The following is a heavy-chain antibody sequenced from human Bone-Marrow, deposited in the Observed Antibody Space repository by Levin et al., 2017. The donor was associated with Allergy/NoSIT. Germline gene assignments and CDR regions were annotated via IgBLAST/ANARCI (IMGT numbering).Heavy chain of an antibody. D-gene: IGHD2-2*01. CDR1: GFTLDNFG. CDR3: ARVGGPCSASSCYAYFDF. V-gene: IGHV3-23*01. CDR2: VTVGGAST. Sequence: TGGSLRLSCAAAGFTLDNFGMTWVRQAPEKGLDWVSTVTVGGASTNYADSVRGRFAISRDTSQNTLYLQLDSLRVEDTAIYYCARVGGPCSASSCYAYFDFWGQGALVTVSP. J-gene: IGHJ4*02.